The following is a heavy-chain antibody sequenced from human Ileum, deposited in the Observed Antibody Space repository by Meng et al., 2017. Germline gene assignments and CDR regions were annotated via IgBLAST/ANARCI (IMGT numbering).Heavy chain of an antibody. CDR3: ARLSSFSSGWYNGLDC. CDR2: ISYDGSEK. Sequence: GESLKISFAASGFIFSRFVMHWVRQAPGKGLEWVAVISYDGSEKNYADSVKGRFTISRDNSMNTLYLQMNSLRTEETAIYYCARLSSFSSGWYNGLDCWGQGTLVTVSS. V-gene: IGHV3-30*01. D-gene: IGHD6-19*01. CDR1: GFIFSRFV. J-gene: IGHJ4*02.